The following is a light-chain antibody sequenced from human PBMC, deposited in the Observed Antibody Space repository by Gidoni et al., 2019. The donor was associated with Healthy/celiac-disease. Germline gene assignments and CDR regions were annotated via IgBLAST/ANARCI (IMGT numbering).Light chain of an antibody. CDR3: QQYGSSLFT. Sequence: EIVLPQPPGPRSWSPGERATLSCRASQSVSSSYLDWYQHKPGQAPRLLIYGASSRATGIPDRFSGSGSGTEFTLTISRLGPEDFAVYYCQQYGSSLFTFGQGTRLEIK. J-gene: IGKJ5*01. CDR1: QSVSSSY. CDR2: GAS. V-gene: IGKV3-20*01.